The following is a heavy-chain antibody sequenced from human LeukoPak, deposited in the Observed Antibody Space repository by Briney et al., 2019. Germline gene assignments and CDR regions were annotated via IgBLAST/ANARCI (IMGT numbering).Heavy chain of an antibody. Sequence: GGSLRLSCAASGFTFSTYAMSWVRQAPGKGLEWVSAISGSGDSTYYADSVKGRFTISRDNSKNTLYLQMNSLTAEDTAVYYCAKESSAYYGNFDYWGQGTLVIVSS. J-gene: IGHJ4*02. V-gene: IGHV3-23*01. D-gene: IGHD3-22*01. CDR3: AKESSAYYGNFDY. CDR2: ISGSGDST. CDR1: GFTFSTYA.